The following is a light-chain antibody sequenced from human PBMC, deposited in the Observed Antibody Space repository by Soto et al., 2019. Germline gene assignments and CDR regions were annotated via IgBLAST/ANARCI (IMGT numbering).Light chain of an antibody. CDR1: SSDVGGYNY. J-gene: IGLJ1*01. V-gene: IGLV2-11*01. Sequence: QSVLTQPASVSGSPGQSITISCTGTSSDVGGYNYVSWYQQHPGKAPKLMIYDVSKRPSGVPDRFSGSKSGNTASLTISGLQAEDEADYYCFSYAGSYTFYYVFGTGTKVTVL. CDR3: FSYAGSYTFYYV. CDR2: DVS.